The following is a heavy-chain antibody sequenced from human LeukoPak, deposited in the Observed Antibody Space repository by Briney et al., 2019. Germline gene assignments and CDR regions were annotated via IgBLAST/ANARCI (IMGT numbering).Heavy chain of an antibody. J-gene: IGHJ4*02. CDR2: INHSGST. CDR3: ARGGGKDFWSGYYPPPFDY. CDR1: GGSFSGYY. V-gene: IGHV4-34*01. Sequence: SETLSLTCAVYGGSFSGYYWSWIRQPPGKGLEWIGEINHSGSTNYNPSLKSRVTISVDTSKNQFSLKLSSVTAADTAVYYCARGGGKDFWSGYYPPPFDYWGQGTLVTVSS. D-gene: IGHD3-3*01.